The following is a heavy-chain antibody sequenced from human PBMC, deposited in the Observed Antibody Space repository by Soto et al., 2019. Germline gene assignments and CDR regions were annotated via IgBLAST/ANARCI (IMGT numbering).Heavy chain of an antibody. CDR1: GYAFINYA. CDR2: ISPSNDNS. V-gene: IGHV1-18*01. D-gene: IGHD2-15*01. Sequence: QVQMVQSGAEVKKPGTSVKVSCKASGYAFINYAVTWVRQAPGEGLEWMGWISPSNDNSYAAQKFQDIVTMSTGTSSNTAYMELRRLTSDDTAVDYWSREGGNTGTSDDWCQGTLVTVAS. J-gene: IGHJ4*02. CDR3: SREGGNTGTSDD.